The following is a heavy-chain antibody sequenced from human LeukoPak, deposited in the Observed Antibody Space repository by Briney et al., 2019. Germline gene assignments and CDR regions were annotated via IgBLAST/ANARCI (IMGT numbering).Heavy chain of an antibody. Sequence: SETLSLTCTVSGGSISSYYWSWIRQPPGKGLEWIGYIYYSGSTNYNPSLKSRVTISVDTSKNQFSLELSSVTAADTAVYYCARGYSSGWYVMWYWGQGTLVTVSS. J-gene: IGHJ4*02. CDR1: GGSISSYY. D-gene: IGHD6-19*01. CDR2: IYYSGST. CDR3: ARGYSSGWYVMWY. V-gene: IGHV4-59*01.